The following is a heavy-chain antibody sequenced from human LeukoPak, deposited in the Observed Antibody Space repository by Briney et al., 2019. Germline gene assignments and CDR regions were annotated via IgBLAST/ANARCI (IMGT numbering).Heavy chain of an antibody. CDR1: GFTFSSYE. J-gene: IGHJ4*02. D-gene: IGHD6-6*01. V-gene: IGHV3-48*03. CDR3: ARDGYSSSFYFDY. Sequence: GGSLRLSCGASGFTFSSYEMNWVRQAPGKGLEWVSYISSSGSTIYYADSVKGRFTISRDNAKNSLYLQMNSLRAEDTAVYYCARDGYSSSFYFDYWGQGTLVTVSS. CDR2: ISSSGSTI.